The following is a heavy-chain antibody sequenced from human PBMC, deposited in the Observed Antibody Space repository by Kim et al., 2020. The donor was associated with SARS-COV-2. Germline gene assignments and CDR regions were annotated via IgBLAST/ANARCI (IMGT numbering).Heavy chain of an antibody. CDR2: IYYSGST. D-gene: IGHD3-9*01. CDR3: ASTTDYDILTGYPYDYCGMDV. Sequence: SETLSLTCTVSGGSISSGGYYWSWIRQHPGKGLEWIGYIYYSGSTYYNPSLKSRVTISVDTSKNQFSLKLSSVTAADTAVYYCASTTDYDILTGYPYDYCGMDVWRQGTTVTVS. CDR1: GGSISSGGYY. J-gene: IGHJ6*01. V-gene: IGHV4-31*03.